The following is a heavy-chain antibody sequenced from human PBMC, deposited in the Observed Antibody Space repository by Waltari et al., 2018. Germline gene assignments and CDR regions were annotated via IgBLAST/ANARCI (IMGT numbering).Heavy chain of an antibody. CDR3: ARDLSGIGQWLAY. Sequence: QVQLVQSGAEVKKPGASVKVSCKASGYTFTGYYMHWVRQAPGQGLEWMGRINPNSGGTYYAQKFQGRVTMTRDTSISTAYMELSRLRSDDTAVYYCARDLSGIGQWLAYWGQGTLVTVSS. CDR2: INPNSGGT. CDR1: GYTFTGYY. D-gene: IGHD6-19*01. J-gene: IGHJ4*02. V-gene: IGHV1-2*06.